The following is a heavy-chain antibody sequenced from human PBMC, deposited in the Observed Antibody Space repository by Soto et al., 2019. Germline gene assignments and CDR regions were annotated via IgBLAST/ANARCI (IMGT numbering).Heavy chain of an antibody. V-gene: IGHV4-59*08. CDR3: ARHEGNSGSYYFDY. CDR2: IYYSGST. D-gene: IGHD1-26*01. CDR1: GGSISSYY. Sequence: SETLSLTCTVSGGSISSYYWSWIRQPPGKGLEWIGYIYYSGSTNYNPSLKSRVTISVDTSKNQFSLKLSSVTAADTAVYYCARHEGNSGSYYFDYWGQGTLVTVSS. J-gene: IGHJ4*02.